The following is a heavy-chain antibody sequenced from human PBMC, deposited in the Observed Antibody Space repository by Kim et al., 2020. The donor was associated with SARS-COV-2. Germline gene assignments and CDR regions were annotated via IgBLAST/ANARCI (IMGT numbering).Heavy chain of an antibody. J-gene: IGHJ4*02. Sequence: GESLKISCKGSGYSFTSYWIGWVRQMPGKGLEWMGIIYPGDSDTRYSPSFQGQVTISADKSISTAYLQWSSLKASDTAMYYCARHNDMFLAWLPIDYWGQGTLVTVSS. CDR1: GYSFTSYW. D-gene: IGHD2-8*01. CDR2: IYPGDSDT. CDR3: ARHNDMFLAWLPIDY. V-gene: IGHV5-51*01.